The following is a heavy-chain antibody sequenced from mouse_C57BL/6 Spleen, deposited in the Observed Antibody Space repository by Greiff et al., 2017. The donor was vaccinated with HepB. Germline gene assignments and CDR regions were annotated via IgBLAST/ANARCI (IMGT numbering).Heavy chain of an antibody. CDR3: AREEGTTVAPFDY. V-gene: IGHV1-55*01. J-gene: IGHJ2*01. CDR2: IYPGSGST. D-gene: IGHD1-1*01. Sequence: QVQLQQPGAELVKPGASVKMSCKASGYTFTSYWITWVKQRPGQGLEWIGDIYPGSGSTNYNEKFKSKATLTVDTSSSTAYMQRSSLTSEDSAVYYCAREEGTTVAPFDYWGQGTTLTVSS. CDR1: GYTFTSYW.